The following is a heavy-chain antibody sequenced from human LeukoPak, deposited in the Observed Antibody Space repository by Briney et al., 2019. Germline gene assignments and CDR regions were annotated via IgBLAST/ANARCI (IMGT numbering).Heavy chain of an antibody. J-gene: IGHJ4*02. CDR1: GFTFGSYA. V-gene: IGHV3-23*01. CDR2: ISGSGGST. D-gene: IGHD2-21*01. Sequence: GGSLRLSCAASGFTFGSYAMSWVRQAPGKGLEWVSAISGSGGSTYYADSVRGRFTISRDNSKNTLYLQMNSLRAEDTAVYYCAKDSEGYSYYFDYWGQGTLVTVSS. CDR3: AKDSEGYSYYFDY.